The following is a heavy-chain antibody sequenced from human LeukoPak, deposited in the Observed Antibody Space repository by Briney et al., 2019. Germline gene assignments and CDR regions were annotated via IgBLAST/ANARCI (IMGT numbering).Heavy chain of an antibody. V-gene: IGHV3-21*01. CDR1: GFTFSSYS. J-gene: IGHJ4*02. D-gene: IGHD3-3*01. CDR2: ISSSSTYI. Sequence: GGSLSLSCAASGFTFSSYSMNWVRQAPGKGLEWVSSISSSSTYIYYADSVKGRFTISRDNAKNSLYLQMNSLRAEDTAVYYCAGLRSGRVTDYWGQGTLVTVSS. CDR3: AGLRSGRVTDY.